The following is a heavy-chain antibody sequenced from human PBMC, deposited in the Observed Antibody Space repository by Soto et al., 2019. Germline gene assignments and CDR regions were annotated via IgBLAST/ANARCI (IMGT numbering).Heavy chain of an antibody. D-gene: IGHD6-13*01. CDR1: GFSLSTSGVG. V-gene: IGHV2-5*02. Sequence: QITLKESGPTLVKPTQTLTLTCTFSGFSLSTSGVGVGWFRQPPGKAMEWLALIYWDDDKRDSPSLKSRLTITKDTSKIHVVLTRTNIDPVDTATYYCAHTELDSRSWSFDYWGQGTLVTVSS. J-gene: IGHJ4*02. CDR2: IYWDDDK. CDR3: AHTELDSRSWSFDY.